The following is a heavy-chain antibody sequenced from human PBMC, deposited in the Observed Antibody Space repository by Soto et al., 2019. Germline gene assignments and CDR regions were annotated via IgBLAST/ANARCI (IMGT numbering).Heavy chain of an antibody. D-gene: IGHD3-10*01. V-gene: IGHV5-51*01. CDR2: IYPGDSDT. CDR1: GYSFTSYW. CDR3: ARHVGSAGYYGSGYNWFDP. Sequence: PGASLKISCQGSGYSFTSYWIGWVRQMPGKGLEWMGIIYPGDSDTRYSPTFQGQVTISADKSISTAYLQWSSLKASDTSMYYCARHVGSAGYYGSGYNWFDPWGKGTLVTVSS. J-gene: IGHJ5*02.